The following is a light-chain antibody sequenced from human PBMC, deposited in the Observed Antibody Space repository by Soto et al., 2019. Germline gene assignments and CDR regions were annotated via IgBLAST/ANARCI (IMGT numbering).Light chain of an antibody. V-gene: IGKV3-11*01. CDR3: QQRYNWPIT. Sequence: EIVLTQSPATLSLSPGERATLSCRATQSVDRYFSWYQQKPGQAPRLLIYDASNRATDIPARFSGSGSGTDFTLTISSLEPEDFAVYYCQQRYNWPITFGPGTRLEIK. CDR1: QSVDRY. J-gene: IGKJ5*01. CDR2: DAS.